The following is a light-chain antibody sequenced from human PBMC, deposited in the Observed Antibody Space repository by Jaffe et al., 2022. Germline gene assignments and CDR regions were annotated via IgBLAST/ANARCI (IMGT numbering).Light chain of an antibody. CDR1: QNINNR. CDR3: QQYTTYWT. V-gene: IGKV1-5*03. CDR2: KAS. J-gene: IGKJ1*01. Sequence: DIQMTQSPSTLSASVGDRVTITCRASQNINNRLAWFQQKPGKAPKLLIYKASSLETGVPSRFSGSGSGTEFTLTISSLQPDDFATYYCQQYTTYWTFGQGTKVEIK.